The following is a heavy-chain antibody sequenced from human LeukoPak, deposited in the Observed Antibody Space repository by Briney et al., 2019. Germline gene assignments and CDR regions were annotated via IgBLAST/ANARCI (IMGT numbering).Heavy chain of an antibody. CDR3: AKAPTRSEGFDY. Sequence: PGGSLRLSCAASGFTFSSYARSWVRQAPGKGLEWVSAISGSGGSTYYADSVKGRFTISTDNSKNTLYLQMNSLRAEDTAVYYCAKAPTRSEGFDYWGQGTLVTVSS. CDR1: GFTFSSYA. CDR2: ISGSGGST. J-gene: IGHJ4*02. V-gene: IGHV3-23*01.